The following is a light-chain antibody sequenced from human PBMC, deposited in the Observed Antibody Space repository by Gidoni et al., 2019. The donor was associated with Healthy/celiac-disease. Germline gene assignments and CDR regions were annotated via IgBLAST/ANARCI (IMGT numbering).Light chain of an antibody. Sequence: EIVLTPSPATLSVSPGERATLSCRASQSVSSNLAWYQQTPGQAPRLLIYGASTRATGIPARFSGSGSGTEFTLTISSLQSEDFAVYYCQQYNNWRWTFGQGTKVEIK. CDR2: GAS. CDR3: QQYNNWRWT. J-gene: IGKJ1*01. V-gene: IGKV3-15*01. CDR1: QSVSSN.